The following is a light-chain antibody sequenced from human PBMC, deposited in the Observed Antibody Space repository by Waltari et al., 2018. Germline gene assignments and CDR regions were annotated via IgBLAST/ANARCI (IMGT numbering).Light chain of an antibody. CDR1: QSLLHSNGNTS. CDR2: RVS. CDR3: MQALQTPYS. J-gene: IGKJ2*03. Sequence: DIVMTQTPLSLPVTPGEPASISCRSSQSLLHSNGNTSLYWYLQKPGKPPRLLIYRVSNRFSGVPDRFSGSGSGTDFTLKISRVEAEDVGVYYCMQALQTPYSFGQGTKVEIK. V-gene: IGKV2-29*02.